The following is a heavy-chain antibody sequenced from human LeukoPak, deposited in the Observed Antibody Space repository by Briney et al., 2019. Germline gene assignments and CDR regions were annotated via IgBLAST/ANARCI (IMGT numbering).Heavy chain of an antibody. V-gene: IGHV4-34*01. J-gene: IGHJ6*02. CDR1: GGSFSDYY. CDR2: INHSGST. CDR3: ARGRPIAGYYYYYGMDV. D-gene: IGHD6-13*01. Sequence: SETLPHTCAVYGGSFSDYYWHSIRQPPGKGLEWIGEINHSGSTNYNPSLKSQVTISVDTSKNQFSLKLSSVTAADTAVYYCARGRPIAGYYYYYGMDVWGQGTTVTVSS.